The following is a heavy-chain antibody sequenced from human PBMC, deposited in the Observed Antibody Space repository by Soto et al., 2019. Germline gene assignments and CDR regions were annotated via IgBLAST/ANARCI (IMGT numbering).Heavy chain of an antibody. D-gene: IGHD3-9*01. J-gene: IGHJ6*02. CDR3: ARDDPLDILTGYYTYYYYGMDV. CDR2: ISSSSSYI. V-gene: IGHV3-21*01. CDR1: GFTFSSYS. Sequence: EVQLVESGGGLVKPGGSLRLSCAASGFTFSSYSMNWVRQAPGKGLEWVSSISSSSSYIYYADSVKGRFTISRDNAKNSLYLQMNSLRAEDTAVYYCARDDPLDILTGYYTYYYYGMDVWGQGTTVTVSS.